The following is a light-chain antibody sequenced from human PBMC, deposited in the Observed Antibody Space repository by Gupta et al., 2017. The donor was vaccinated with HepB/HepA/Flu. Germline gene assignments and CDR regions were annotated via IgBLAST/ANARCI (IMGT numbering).Light chain of an antibody. CDR3: QQYYDWART. J-gene: IGKJ1*01. CDR1: QSVSSN. CDR2: GAS. V-gene: IGKV3-15*01. Sequence: EIVMTQSPATLSVSPGERATLSCRASQSVSSNLAWYQQKPGQAPRPLIYGASNRATAIPTRFSGSGSGTEFTLTISSLQSEDFAVYYCQQYYDWARTFGQGTKVEVK.